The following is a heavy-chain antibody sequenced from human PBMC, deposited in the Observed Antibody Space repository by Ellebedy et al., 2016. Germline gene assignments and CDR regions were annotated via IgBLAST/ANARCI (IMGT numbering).Heavy chain of an antibody. D-gene: IGHD4-11*01. CDR1: GFTFGRYW. CDR3: ARDRRDYSISGP. V-gene: IGHV3-74*01. Sequence: GGSLRLSCVASGFTFGRYWMHWVRQAPGNKLVWVSRIKSDGSSTTYADSVKGRFTTTRDNARNTLYLQMNSLRGEDTAVYVCARDRRDYSISGPWGQGTLVTVSS. CDR2: IKSDGSST. J-gene: IGHJ5*02.